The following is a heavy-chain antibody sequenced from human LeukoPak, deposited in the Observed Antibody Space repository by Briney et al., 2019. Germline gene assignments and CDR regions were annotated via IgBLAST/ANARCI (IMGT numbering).Heavy chain of an antibody. J-gene: IGHJ4*02. Sequence: SVKVSCKASGGTFSSYAISWVRQAPGQGLEWMGGIIPIFGTANYAQKFQGRVTITADKSTSTAYMELSSLRSEDTAVYYCARDRSSGWHGDYWGQGTLVTVSS. CDR1: GGTFSSYA. CDR2: IIPIFGTA. V-gene: IGHV1-69*06. CDR3: ARDRSSGWHGDY. D-gene: IGHD6-19*01.